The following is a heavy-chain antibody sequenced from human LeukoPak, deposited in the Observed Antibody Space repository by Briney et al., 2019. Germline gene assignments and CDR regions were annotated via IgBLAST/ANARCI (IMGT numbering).Heavy chain of an antibody. J-gene: IGHJ4*02. D-gene: IGHD2-2*01. CDR1: GYTFTSYG. CDR2: ISAYNGNT. V-gene: IGHV1-18*01. CDR3: ARDVVVPAPSTTFDY. Sequence: ASVKVSCKASGYTFTSYGISWVRQAPGQGLEWMGWISAYNGNTNYAQKLQGRVTMTTDTSTSTAYMELRSLRSDDTAVYYCARDVVVPAPSTTFDYWGQGTLVTVSS.